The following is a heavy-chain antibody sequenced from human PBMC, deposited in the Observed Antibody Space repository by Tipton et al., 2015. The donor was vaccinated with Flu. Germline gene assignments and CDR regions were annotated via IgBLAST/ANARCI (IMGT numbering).Heavy chain of an antibody. V-gene: IGHV4-34*01. CDR1: VGSFSGYY. CDR2: INHSGGT. CDR3: ARRREGYNCFDY. D-gene: IGHD5-24*01. J-gene: IGHJ4*02. Sequence: TLSLTCAVYVGSFSGYYWSWIRQPPGKGLEWIGEINHSGGTNYSPSLKSRATISVDTSKNQFSLKLSSVTAADRAMYYCARRREGYNCFDYWGQGTLVTVSS.